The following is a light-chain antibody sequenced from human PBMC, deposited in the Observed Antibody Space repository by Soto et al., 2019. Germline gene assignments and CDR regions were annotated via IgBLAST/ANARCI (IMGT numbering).Light chain of an antibody. CDR1: QSVSSSY. CDR3: QQYGRSPPGT. J-gene: IGKJ2*01. V-gene: IGKV3-20*01. CDR2: GAS. Sequence: EIVLTQSPGTLSLSPGERATLSCRASQSVSSSYLAWYQQKPGQAPRLLIYGASSRATGIPDRFSGIGSGTDFALTISRLEPEDFAVYYCQQYGRSPPGTFGQGTKLEIK.